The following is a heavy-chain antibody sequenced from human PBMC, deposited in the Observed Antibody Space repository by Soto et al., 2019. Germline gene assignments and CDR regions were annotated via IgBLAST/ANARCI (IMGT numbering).Heavy chain of an antibody. J-gene: IGHJ6*02. CDR1: GGSISTGVYS. V-gene: IGHV4-30-2*01. CDR3: ARGHYRYAMDV. CDR2: INHSGST. Sequence: SETLSLTCDVSGGSISTGVYSWNWIRQPPGKGLEWVGYINHSGSTYDNPSLKSRVTMSVNSSKNQFSLNLTSVTAAATAVYFCARGHYRYAMDVWGQGTTVTVSS.